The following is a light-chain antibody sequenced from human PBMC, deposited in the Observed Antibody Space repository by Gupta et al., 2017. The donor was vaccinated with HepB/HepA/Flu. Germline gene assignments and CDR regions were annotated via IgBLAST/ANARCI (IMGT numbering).Light chain of an antibody. J-gene: IGKJ1*01. Sequence: DIRVTQSPSSLSASVGDSVSIACRTNLSISYYLCWYQQKLGKAPKLLIYSATFRQPGVPSRFSAAGSGTEFTLTISSLQPEDFATYYCQQIYTTPRSFGQGTTVE. CDR3: QQIYTTPRS. V-gene: IGKV1-39*01. CDR2: SAT. CDR1: LSISYY.